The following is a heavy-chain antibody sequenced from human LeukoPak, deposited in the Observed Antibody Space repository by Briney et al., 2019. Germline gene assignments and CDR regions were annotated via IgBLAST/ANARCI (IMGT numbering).Heavy chain of an antibody. CDR2: IYYSGST. CDR3: ARALVTMIVVGPTFDAFDI. CDR1: GGSISSGDYY. J-gene: IGHJ3*02. D-gene: IGHD3-22*01. V-gene: IGHV4-30-4*08. Sequence: PSETLSLTCTVSGGSISSGDYYWSWIRQPPGKGLGWIGYIYYSGSTYYNPSLKSRVTISVDTSKNQFSLKLSSVTAAETAVYYCARALVTMIVVGPTFDAFDIWGQGTMVTVSS.